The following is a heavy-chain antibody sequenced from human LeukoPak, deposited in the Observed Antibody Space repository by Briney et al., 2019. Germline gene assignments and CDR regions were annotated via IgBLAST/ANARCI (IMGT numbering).Heavy chain of an antibody. CDR3: AKERSLEIAVAGTIFDY. D-gene: IGHD6-19*01. V-gene: IGHV3-21*01. Sequence: GGSLRLSCVVSGFTFTGYSMNWVRQAPGKGLEWVSSISSSSSHIFYADSVKGRFTISRDNARNALDLQMNSLKAEDTAVYYCAKERSLEIAVAGTIFDYWGQGTLVTVSS. CDR1: GFTFTGYS. J-gene: IGHJ4*02. CDR2: ISSSSSHI.